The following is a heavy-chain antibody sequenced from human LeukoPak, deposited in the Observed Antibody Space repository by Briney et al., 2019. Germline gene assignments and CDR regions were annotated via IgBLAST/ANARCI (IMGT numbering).Heavy chain of an antibody. Sequence: EASVKVSCKASGYTFTSYYVHWVRQAPGQGLEWLGMINPSGGSTTYAQKFQGRVTMTRDTSASTAYMELSSLRSEDTAVYYCAREDDYVWGSYPDYWGQGTLVTVSS. CDR3: AREDDYVWGSYPDY. V-gene: IGHV1-46*01. CDR1: GYTFTSYY. D-gene: IGHD3-16*02. J-gene: IGHJ4*02. CDR2: INPSGGST.